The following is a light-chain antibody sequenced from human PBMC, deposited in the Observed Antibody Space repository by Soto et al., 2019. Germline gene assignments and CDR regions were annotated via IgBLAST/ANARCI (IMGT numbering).Light chain of an antibody. V-gene: IGLV2-14*01. CDR1: SSDVGGFNY. CDR3: SSYTSISTDV. J-gene: IGLJ1*01. CDR2: EVS. Sequence: QSALSQPASVSGSPGQSITISCTATSSDVGGFNYVSWVQQHPGKAPKLMIYEVSNRPSGVSNRFSGSKSGNTASLTISGLQAEDEAHYYSSSYTSISTDVYGTGTKGTVL.